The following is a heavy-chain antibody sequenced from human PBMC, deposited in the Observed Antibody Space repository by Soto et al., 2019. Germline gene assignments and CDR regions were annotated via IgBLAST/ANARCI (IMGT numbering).Heavy chain of an antibody. V-gene: IGHV1-18*01. CDR2: ISAINGNT. CDR1: GYTFTSYG. Sequence: ASVKVSCKASGYTFTSYGISWVRQAPGQGLEWMGWISAINGNTNYVQKFQGRVTMTTGTSTSTAYMELRSLRSDDTAVYYCARDAIATIDYWGQGTLVTVSS. CDR3: ARDAIATIDY. J-gene: IGHJ4*02. D-gene: IGHD2-2*02.